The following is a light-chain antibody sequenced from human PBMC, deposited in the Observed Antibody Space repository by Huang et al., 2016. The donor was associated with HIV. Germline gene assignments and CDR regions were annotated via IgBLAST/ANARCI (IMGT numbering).Light chain of an antibody. J-gene: IGKJ3*01. CDR2: AAS. CDR3: QQYNDFRST. Sequence: ETVMTQSPVTLSVSPGDRASLSCRSSQIVSSHLAWYQQKPGQAPRLLIYAASTRANGGPARFSGSGAGTEFTLTISTLQSEDSAVYYCQQYNDFRSTFGPGTRVEIK. V-gene: IGKV3-15*01. CDR1: QIVSSH.